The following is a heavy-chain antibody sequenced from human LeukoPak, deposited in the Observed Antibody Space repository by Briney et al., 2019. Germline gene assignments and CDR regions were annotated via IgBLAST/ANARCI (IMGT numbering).Heavy chain of an antibody. V-gene: IGHV3-7*01. CDR1: GFMFSSSW. CDR2: IKEDGSDK. J-gene: IGHJ4*02. D-gene: IGHD5-18*01. Sequence: GGSLRLSCAASGFMFSSSWMAWVRQAPGKGLEWLANIKEDGSDKNYVDSMKGRFTISRDNAKNSLYLQMNSLRAEDTAIYYCARDAAYGYDRFDYWGQGTQVTVSS. CDR3: ARDAAYGYDRFDY.